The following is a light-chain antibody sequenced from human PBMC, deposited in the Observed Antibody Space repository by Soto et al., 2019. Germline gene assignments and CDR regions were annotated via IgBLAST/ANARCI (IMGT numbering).Light chain of an antibody. V-gene: IGKV3-15*01. Sequence: EIVMTQSPATLSVSPGERATLSCRASQSVSGNLAWYQQKPGQAPRLLIYGASTRATGIPARFSGSGSGTEFALTISSLQSADFAVYYCQQYNNWPPLTFGGGNKVEIK. CDR1: QSVSGN. J-gene: IGKJ4*01. CDR3: QQYNNWPPLT. CDR2: GAS.